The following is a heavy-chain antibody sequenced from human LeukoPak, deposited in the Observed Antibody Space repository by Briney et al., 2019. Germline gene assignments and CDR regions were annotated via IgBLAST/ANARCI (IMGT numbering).Heavy chain of an antibody. D-gene: IGHD3-22*01. CDR1: GYTFTSYG. J-gene: IGHJ4*02. CDR3: AREGYYDSSGSMGY. CDR2: ISAYNGNT. Sequence: AASVKVSCKASGYTFTSYGISWVRQAPGQGLEWMGWISAYNGNTNYAQKLQGRVTMTTDTSTSTAYMELRSLRSDDTAVYYCAREGYYDSSGSMGYWGQGTLVTVSS. V-gene: IGHV1-18*01.